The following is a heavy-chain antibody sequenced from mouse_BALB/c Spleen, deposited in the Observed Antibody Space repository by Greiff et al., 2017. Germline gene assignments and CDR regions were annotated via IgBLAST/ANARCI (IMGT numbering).Heavy chain of an antibody. J-gene: IGHJ3*01. CDR2: IDPSDSYT. V-gene: IGHV1S127*01. CDR3: TKSMVTTPFAY. Sequence: QVQLQQPGAELVKPGASVKMSCKASGYTFTSYWMHWVKQRPGQGLEWIGVIDPSDSYTSYNQKFKGKATLTVDTSSSTAYMQLSSLTSEDSAVYYCTKSMVTTPFAYWGQGTLVTVSA. D-gene: IGHD2-10*02. CDR1: GYTFTSYW.